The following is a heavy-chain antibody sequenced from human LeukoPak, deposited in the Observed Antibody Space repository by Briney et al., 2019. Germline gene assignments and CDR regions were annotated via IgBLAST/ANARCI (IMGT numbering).Heavy chain of an antibody. J-gene: IGHJ4*02. Sequence: SETLSLTCSVSGDSISTSSYYWGWIRQPPGKGLEWIGTIYYSGSTYYNPSLTSRVTISVDTSKNQFSLKLSSVTAADTAVYYCARQSPGYSYGYALDYWGQGTLVTVSS. V-gene: IGHV4-39*01. CDR1: GDSISTSSYY. CDR2: IYYSGST. D-gene: IGHD5-18*01. CDR3: ARQSPGYSYGYALDY.